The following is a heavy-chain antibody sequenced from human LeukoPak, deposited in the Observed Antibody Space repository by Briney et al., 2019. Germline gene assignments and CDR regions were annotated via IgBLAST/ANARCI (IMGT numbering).Heavy chain of an antibody. Sequence: PGGSLRLSCAASGITLRRYEMNWVRQAPGKGLEWVSYISSRGSSIRYADSVKGRFTISRDNAKNSLHLQMNSLRAKDTAVYYCARGIRYGDWSESGYSGHGTLVTVSS. CDR1: GITLRRYE. V-gene: IGHV3-48*03. J-gene: IGHJ4*01. D-gene: IGHD4-17*01. CDR3: ARGIRYGDWSESGY. CDR2: ISSRGSSI.